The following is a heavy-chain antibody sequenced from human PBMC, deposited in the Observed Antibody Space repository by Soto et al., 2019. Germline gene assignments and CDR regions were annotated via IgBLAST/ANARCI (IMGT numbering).Heavy chain of an antibody. CDR1: GFTFDDYA. Sequence: GGSLRLSCAASGFTFDDYAMHWVRQAPGKGLEWVSGISWNSGSIGYADSVKGRFTISRDNSKNTLYLQMNSLRAEDTAVYYCSKSGPFWSGYFIDYYYYMDVWGKGTTVTVSS. J-gene: IGHJ6*03. CDR2: ISWNSGSI. V-gene: IGHV3-9*01. D-gene: IGHD3-3*01. CDR3: SKSGPFWSGYFIDYYYYMDV.